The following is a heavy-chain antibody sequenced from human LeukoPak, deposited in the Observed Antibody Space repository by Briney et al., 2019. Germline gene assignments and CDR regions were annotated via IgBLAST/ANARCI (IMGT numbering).Heavy chain of an antibody. D-gene: IGHD3-10*01. V-gene: IGHV4-4*07. CDR3: ARDLSGSLYFDY. J-gene: IGHJ4*02. CDR2: LYISGST. CDR1: GASISSYY. Sequence: SETLSLTCTVSGASISSYYYNWLRQTAGRGLEWIGRLYISGSTDYNPSLKSRVTISVDTSNNQFSLNLNSVTAADTAVYFCARDLSGSLYFDYWGQGVLVTVSS.